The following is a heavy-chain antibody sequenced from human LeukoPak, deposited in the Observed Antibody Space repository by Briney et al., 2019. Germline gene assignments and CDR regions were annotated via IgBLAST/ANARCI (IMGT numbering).Heavy chain of an antibody. Sequence: SETLSLTFTVSGASIRTGDFYWSWIRQPPGKGLEWIGYIYYSGDTYYNPSLKSRVIISVDTSKNHFSLNLNSVTAADTAVYYCTTPGMVRGPKGYAFDIWGQGTMVTVSS. V-gene: IGHV4-30-4*08. J-gene: IGHJ3*02. D-gene: IGHD3-10*01. CDR3: TTPGMVRGPKGYAFDI. CDR1: GASIRTGDFY. CDR2: IYYSGDT.